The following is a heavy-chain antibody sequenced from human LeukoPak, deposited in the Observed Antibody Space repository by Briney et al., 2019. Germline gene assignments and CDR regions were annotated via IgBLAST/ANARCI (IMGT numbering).Heavy chain of an antibody. CDR2: MHNTMST. Sequence: PSETLSLTCIVSGDSISTSDNYWGWIRQPPGKGLEWIGSMHNTMSTYYNPSLKSRVTMSIDRSTNKFSLKLSSVTVADTAVYYCAREFSPIARYCSGGSCYSGAGYYYMDVWGKGTTVTVSS. V-gene: IGHV4-39*07. J-gene: IGHJ6*03. CDR1: GDSISTSDNY. D-gene: IGHD2-15*01. CDR3: AREFSPIARYCSGGSCYSGAGYYYMDV.